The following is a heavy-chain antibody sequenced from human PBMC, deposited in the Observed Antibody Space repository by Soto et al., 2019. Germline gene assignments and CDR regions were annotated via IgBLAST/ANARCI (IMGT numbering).Heavy chain of an antibody. Sequence: SVKVSWKASRYTIAGKYMRWLRQANGQGLEWMGWINAKSGGTHFAQNFQGWVTLTRDTSINTAYMELSRLRSDDTAFYYCARGLACGVTCYTRDVWGKGLPVS. J-gene: IGHJ6*03. V-gene: IGHV1-2*04. CDR1: RYTIAGKY. CDR2: INAKSGGT. D-gene: IGHD2-15*01. CDR3: ARGLACGVTCYTRDV.